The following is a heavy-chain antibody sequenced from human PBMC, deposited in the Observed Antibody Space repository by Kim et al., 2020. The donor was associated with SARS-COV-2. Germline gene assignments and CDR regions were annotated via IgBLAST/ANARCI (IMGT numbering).Heavy chain of an antibody. D-gene: IGHD6-19*01. CDR3: AKVPTEVPWLVRYAYYY. J-gene: IGHJ6*01. CDR1: GFTFSSYG. V-gene: IGHV3-30*18. CDR2: ISYDGSNK. Sequence: GGSLRLSCAASGFTFSSYGMHWVRQAPGKGLEWVAVISYDGSNKYYADSVMGRFTISRDNSKNTLYLQMNSLRAEDTAVYYCAKVPTEVPWLVRYAYYY.